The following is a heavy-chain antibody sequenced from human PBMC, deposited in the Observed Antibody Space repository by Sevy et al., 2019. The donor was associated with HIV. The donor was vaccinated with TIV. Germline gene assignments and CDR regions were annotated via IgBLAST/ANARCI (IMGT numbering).Heavy chain of an antibody. J-gene: IGHJ4*02. D-gene: IGHD3-22*01. CDR2: IRGSGGST. CDR3: AKDQNGDYYDSSGYGY. V-gene: IGHV3-23*01. CDR1: GFTFSSYA. Sequence: GGSLRLSCAASGFTFSSYAMSWVRQAPGKGLEWVSAIRGSGGSTYYADSVKGRFTISRDNSKNTLYLQMNSLRAEDTAVYDCAKDQNGDYYDSSGYGYWGQGTLVTVSS.